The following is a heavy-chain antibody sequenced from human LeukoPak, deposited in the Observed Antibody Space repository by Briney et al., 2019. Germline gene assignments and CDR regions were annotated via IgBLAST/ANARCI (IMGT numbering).Heavy chain of an antibody. CDR2: INPNSGGT. CDR3: ARDRGPPYQPLLVYFDY. CDR1: GYTFTGYY. V-gene: IGHV1-2*02. D-gene: IGHD2-2*01. Sequence: ASVKVSCKVSGYTFTGYYMHWVRQAPGQGLEWMGWINPNSGGTNYAQKFQGRVTMTRDTSISTAYMELSRLRSDDTAVYYCARDRGPPYQPLLVYFDYWGQGTLVTVSS. J-gene: IGHJ4*02.